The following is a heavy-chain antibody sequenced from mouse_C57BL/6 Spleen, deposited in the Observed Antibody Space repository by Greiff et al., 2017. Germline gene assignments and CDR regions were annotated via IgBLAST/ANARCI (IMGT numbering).Heavy chain of an antibody. CDR3: ARNDDYDAWFAY. CDR1: GFSLTSYG. D-gene: IGHD2-4*01. Sequence: VQLQESGPGLVQPSQSLSITCTVSGFSLTSYGVHWVRQSPGKGLEWLGVIWSGGSTDYNAAFISRLGISKDNSKSQVFFKMNSLQADDTAIYYCARNDDYDAWFAYWGQGTLVTVSA. V-gene: IGHV2-2*01. CDR2: IWSGGST. J-gene: IGHJ3*01.